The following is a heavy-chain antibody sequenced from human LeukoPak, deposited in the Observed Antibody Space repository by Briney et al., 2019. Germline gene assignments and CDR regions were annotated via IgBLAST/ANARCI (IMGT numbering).Heavy chain of an antibody. CDR1: GFAFLNYA. J-gene: IGHJ6*02. CDR3: AKDTGGNGAYFYAMDV. Sequence: GGSLRLSCVGSGFAFLNYAMHWVRRPPGKGLEWVSAINWNSDTKAYADSVKGRFTISRDRARNSLYLQMDSLRPEDTALYYCAKDTGGNGAYFYAMDVWGQGTSVTVSS. CDR2: INWNSDTK. V-gene: IGHV3-9*01. D-gene: IGHD4-23*01.